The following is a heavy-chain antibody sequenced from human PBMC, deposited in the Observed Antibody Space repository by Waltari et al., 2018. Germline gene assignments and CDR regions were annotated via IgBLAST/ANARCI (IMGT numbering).Heavy chain of an antibody. Sequence: QVQLVQSGAEVQKPGASVRLSCRTSGYMFTDYYMHWVRQAPGQGLEWMGWINPKNGATYSAQKFQGRLTMTMDTSITTFYMDLSGLRSDDAAMYFCARLSEVWGQGTLVTVSS. J-gene: IGHJ4*02. CDR1: GYMFTDYY. CDR2: INPKNGAT. V-gene: IGHV1-2*02. CDR3: ARLSEV.